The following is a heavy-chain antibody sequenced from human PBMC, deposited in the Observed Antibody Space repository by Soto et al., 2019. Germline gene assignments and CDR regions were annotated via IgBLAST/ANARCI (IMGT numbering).Heavy chain of an antibody. D-gene: IGHD3-10*01. J-gene: IGHJ4*01. CDR2: MNPNSGNT. CDR3: ARGPITMVRGVIATHLLAAPIDY. Sequence: ASVKVSCKASGYTFTSYDINWVRQATGQGLEWMGWMNPNSGNTGYAQKFQGRVTMTRNTSISTAYMELSSLRSEDTAVYYCARGPITMVRGVIATHLLAAPIDYWG. CDR1: GYTFTSYD. V-gene: IGHV1-8*01.